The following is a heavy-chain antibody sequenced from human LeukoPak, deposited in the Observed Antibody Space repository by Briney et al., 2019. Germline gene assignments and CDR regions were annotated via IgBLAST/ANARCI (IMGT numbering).Heavy chain of an antibody. CDR1: GGPLSSYY. V-gene: IGHV4-59*01. CDR2: IYYSGST. Sequence: TSETLSLTCTVSGGPLSSYYWSWLRQPPGGGLEWIGYIYYSGSTNYNPSLKRRVTISLDTSKSQFSLKLRSVTAADTAVYYCARSGLDPRYYFGMDVWGQGNTVTVSS. J-gene: IGHJ6*02. CDR3: ARSGLDPRYYFGMDV. D-gene: IGHD5-12*01.